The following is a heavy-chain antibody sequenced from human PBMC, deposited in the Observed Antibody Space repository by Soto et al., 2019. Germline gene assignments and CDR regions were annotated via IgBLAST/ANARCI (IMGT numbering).Heavy chain of an antibody. Sequence: SETLSLTCTVSGGSISSGGYYWSWIRQHPGKGLEWIGYIYYSGSTYYNPSLKSRVTISVDTSKNQFSLKLSSVTAADTAVYYCARDALGYCGTTICSSWFDPWGQGTLATVSS. CDR1: GGSISSGGYY. CDR2: IYYSGST. CDR3: ARDALGYCGTTICSSWFDP. D-gene: IGHD2-2*01. V-gene: IGHV4-31*03. J-gene: IGHJ5*02.